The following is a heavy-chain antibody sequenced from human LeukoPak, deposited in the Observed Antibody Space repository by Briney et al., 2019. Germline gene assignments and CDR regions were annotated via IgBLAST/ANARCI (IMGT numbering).Heavy chain of an antibody. J-gene: IGHJ4*02. Sequence: PGGSLRLSCAASGFTFSMYWMSWVRQAPGKGLEWVANIDKDESQKYYVDSVKGRFTISRDNAKNSVYLQMNSLRAEDTAVYYCARSKWNIYDYWGQGTLVTVSS. V-gene: IGHV3-7*05. D-gene: IGHD1/OR15-1a*01. CDR2: IDKDESQK. CDR1: GFTFSMYW. CDR3: ARSKWNIYDY.